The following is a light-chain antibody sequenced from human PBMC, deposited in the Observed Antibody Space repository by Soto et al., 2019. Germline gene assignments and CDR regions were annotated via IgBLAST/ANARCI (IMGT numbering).Light chain of an antibody. CDR1: SSDVGSYNY. Sequence: QSALTQPASVSGSPGQSITISCSGTSSDVGSYNYVSWYQQHPDRAPKLMIYDVSNRPSGVSNRFSGSKCGNTASLTISGLQAQEEADYCCSSYTSSSTLLFGGGTKLTVL. CDR2: DVS. V-gene: IGLV2-14*01. CDR3: SSYTSSSTLL. J-gene: IGLJ2*01.